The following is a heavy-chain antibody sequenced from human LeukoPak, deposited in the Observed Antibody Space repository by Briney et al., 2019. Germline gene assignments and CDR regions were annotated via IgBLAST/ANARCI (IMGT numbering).Heavy chain of an antibody. J-gene: IGHJ4*02. CDR2: FDPEDGET. V-gene: IGHV1-24*01. CDR3: ATGYCSSTSCYRGDYYFDY. CDR1: GYTLTELS. Sequence: ASVNVSCKVSGYTLTELSMHWVRQAPGKGLEWMGGFDPEDGETIYAQKFQGRVTMTEDTSTDTAYMELSSLRSEDTAVYYCATGYCSSTSCYRGDYYFDYWGQGTLVTVSS. D-gene: IGHD2-2*02.